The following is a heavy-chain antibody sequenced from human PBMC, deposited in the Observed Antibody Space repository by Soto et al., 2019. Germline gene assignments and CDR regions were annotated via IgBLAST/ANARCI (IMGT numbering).Heavy chain of an antibody. V-gene: IGHV4-59*01. J-gene: IGHJ5*02. CDR1: GGSISSYY. D-gene: IGHD3-10*01. Sequence: SETLSLTCTVSGGSISSYYWSWIRQPPGKXLEWIGYIYYSGSTNYNPSLKSRVTISVDTSKNQFSLKLSSVTAADTAVYYCARIGDYYGSGSYYNDWFDPWGQGTLVTVSS. CDR2: IYYSGST. CDR3: ARIGDYYGSGSYYNDWFDP.